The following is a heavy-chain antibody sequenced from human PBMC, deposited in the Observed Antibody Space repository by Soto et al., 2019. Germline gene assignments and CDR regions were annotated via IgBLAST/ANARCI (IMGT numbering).Heavy chain of an antibody. CDR3: TTVWTVTSYYYYYYGMDF. CDR1: GFTFSNAW. D-gene: IGHD4-4*01. V-gene: IGHV3-15*07. CDR2: IKSKTDGGTT. J-gene: IGHJ6*02. Sequence: PGGSLRLSCAASGFTFSNAWMNWVRQAPGKGLEWVGRIKSKTDGGTTDYAAPVKGRFTISRDDSKNTLYLQMNSLKTEDTAVYYCTTVWTVTSYYYYYYGMDFWGQGTTVTVSS.